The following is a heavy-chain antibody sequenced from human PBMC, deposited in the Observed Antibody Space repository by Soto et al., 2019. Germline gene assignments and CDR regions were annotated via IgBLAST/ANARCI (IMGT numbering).Heavy chain of an antibody. V-gene: IGHV2-5*01. Sequence: SGPTLVNPTETLTLTCTFSGFSLTTGGVGVGWIRQPPGRSPEWLAVSYWNDDRRRSPSLEHRLTITKDTSKNQVVLTMTNMDPVDTATYYCIYRRASWDYHGLDVWGQGIPVTV. CDR2: SYWNDDR. CDR1: GFSLTTGGVG. CDR3: IYRRASWDYHGLDV. J-gene: IGHJ6*02. D-gene: IGHD3-3*02.